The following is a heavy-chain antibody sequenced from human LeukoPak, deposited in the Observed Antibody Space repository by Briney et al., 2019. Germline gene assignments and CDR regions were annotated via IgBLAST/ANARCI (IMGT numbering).Heavy chain of an antibody. CDR2: INPNSGGT. CDR3: ARGVIPPQGLAGLTVFDP. Sequence: ASVKVSCKASGYTFTGYYMHWVRQAPGQGLEWMGWINPNSGGTKYAQKFQGRVTMTTDTSTITAYMELRSLRSDDTAVYYCARGVIPPQGLAGLTVFDPWGQGTLVTVSS. V-gene: IGHV1-2*02. D-gene: IGHD3-3*01. CDR1: GYTFTGYY. J-gene: IGHJ5*02.